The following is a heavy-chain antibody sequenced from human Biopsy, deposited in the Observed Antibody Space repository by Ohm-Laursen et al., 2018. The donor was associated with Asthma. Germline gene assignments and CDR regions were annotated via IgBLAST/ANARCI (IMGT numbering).Heavy chain of an antibody. J-gene: IGHJ3*02. CDR2: INAGNGNT. V-gene: IGHV1-3*01. D-gene: IGHD3-9*01. CDR3: ARTYFDFLTGQVHDAFAM. CDR1: GYTFINYA. Sequence: SVKVSCKTSGYTFINYAIHWVRQAPGQRLEWMGWINAGNGNTKYSEKFQGRVTITRDTSASTAYMDLSSLRSEDTAVYYCARTYFDFLTGQVHDAFAMWGQGTMVTVSS.